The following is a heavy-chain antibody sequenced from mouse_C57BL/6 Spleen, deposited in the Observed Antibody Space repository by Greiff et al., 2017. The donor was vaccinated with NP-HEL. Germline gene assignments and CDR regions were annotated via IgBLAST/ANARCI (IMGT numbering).Heavy chain of an antibody. J-gene: IGHJ4*01. CDR2: IYPRSGNT. Sequence: VKVVESGAELARPGASVKLSCKASGYTFTSYGISWVKQRTGQGLEWIGEIYPRSGNTYYNEKFKGKATLTADKSSSTAYMELRSLTSEDSAVYFCARDPRGYAMDYWGQGTSVTVSS. CDR3: ARDPRGYAMDY. CDR1: GYTFTSYG. V-gene: IGHV1-81*01.